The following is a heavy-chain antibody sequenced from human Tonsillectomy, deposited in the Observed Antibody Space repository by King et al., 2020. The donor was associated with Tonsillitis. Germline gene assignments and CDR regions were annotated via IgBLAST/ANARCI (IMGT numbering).Heavy chain of an antibody. J-gene: IGHJ5*02. Sequence: VQLVESGGGVVQPGGSLRLSCAASGFTFSSYGMHWVRRAPGKGLEWVAFIRFDGSNKYYADSVKGRFTISRDNSKNTLYLQMNSLRDEDTAVYYCAKEYYDFWIGYPSGWFGPWGQGTLVTVSS. V-gene: IGHV3-30*02. CDR1: GFTFSSYG. CDR3: AKEYYDFWIGYPSGWFGP. CDR2: IRFDGSNK. D-gene: IGHD3-3*01.